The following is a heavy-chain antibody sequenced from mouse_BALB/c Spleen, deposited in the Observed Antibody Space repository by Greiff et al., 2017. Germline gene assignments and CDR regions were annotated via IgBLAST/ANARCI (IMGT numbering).Heavy chain of an antibody. CDR3: ARDDGNQYYFDY. CDR1: GFTFSSYT. V-gene: IGHV5-6-4*01. D-gene: IGHD2-1*01. Sequence: EVQLVESGGGLVKPGGSLKLSCAASGFTFSSYTMSWVRQTPEKRLEWVATISSGGSYTYYPDSVKGRFTITRDNAKNTLYLQMSSLKSEDTAMYYCARDDGNQYYFDYWGQGTTLTVSS. CDR2: ISSGGSYT. J-gene: IGHJ2*01.